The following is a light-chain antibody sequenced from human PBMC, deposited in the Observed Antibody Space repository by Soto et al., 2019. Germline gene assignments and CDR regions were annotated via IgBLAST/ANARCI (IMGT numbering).Light chain of an antibody. Sequence: DIQMTQSPSSLSAFVGDRVTITCRASQYISTYLNWYQQKPGRAPKLLIYDASTLQSGVPPRFSGSGSGTYFTLTISSLQPEDFATYYCQQSYSSPPITFGQGTRLEIK. CDR3: QQSYSSPPIT. CDR1: QYISTY. CDR2: DAS. J-gene: IGKJ5*01. V-gene: IGKV1-39*01.